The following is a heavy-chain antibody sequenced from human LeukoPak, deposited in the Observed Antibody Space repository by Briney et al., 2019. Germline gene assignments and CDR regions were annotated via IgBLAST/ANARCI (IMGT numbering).Heavy chain of an antibody. J-gene: IGHJ4*02. CDR1: GVSITTNY. V-gene: IGHV4-4*07. Sequence: SETLSLTCNVSGVSITTNYWTWIRQSAGKGLEWIGRIYSSGSTNYHPSLQSRVTISIDKSKNRFSLKLRSVTAGDTAIYYCAREGAEGDYFDYWGQGALVTVSS. D-gene: IGHD3-16*01. CDR3: AREGAEGDYFDY. CDR2: IYSSGST.